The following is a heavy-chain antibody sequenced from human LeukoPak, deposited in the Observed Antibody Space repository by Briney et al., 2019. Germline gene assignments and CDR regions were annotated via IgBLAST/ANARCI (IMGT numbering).Heavy chain of an antibody. Sequence: GRSLRLSRAASGFTFSSYDMHWVRQAPGKGLEWVAVISYDGSNNYYADSVKGRFTISRDNSKNTMYPQLNSLSAEDKPVFYCARELDSSYYYLSSGSDSFDSGGQGTMVTVSA. CDR1: GFTFSSYD. J-gene: IGHJ3*02. CDR3: ARELDSSYYYLSSGSDSFDS. CDR2: ISYDGSNN. D-gene: IGHD3-22*01. V-gene: IGHV3-30*04.